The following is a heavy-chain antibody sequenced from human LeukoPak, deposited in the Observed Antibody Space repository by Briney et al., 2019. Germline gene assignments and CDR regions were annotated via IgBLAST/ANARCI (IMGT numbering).Heavy chain of an antibody. Sequence: SETLSLTCTVSGGSISSYYWSWIRQPPGKGLEWIGYIYYSGSTNYNPSLKSRVTISVDTSKNQFSLKLSSVTAADTAVYYRARAGCSSTSCLSDNWFDPWGQGTLVTVSS. CDR3: ARAGCSSTSCLSDNWFDP. J-gene: IGHJ5*02. V-gene: IGHV4-59*01. CDR1: GGSISSYY. CDR2: IYYSGST. D-gene: IGHD2-2*01.